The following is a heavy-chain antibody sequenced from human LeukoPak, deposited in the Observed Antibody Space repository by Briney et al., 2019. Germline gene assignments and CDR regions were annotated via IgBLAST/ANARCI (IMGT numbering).Heavy chain of an antibody. D-gene: IGHD5-12*01. J-gene: IGHJ6*02. CDR2: IYYSGST. CDR1: GGSISDYY. Sequence: PSETLSLTCTVSGGSISDYYWSWIRQPPGKGLEWIGYIYYSGSTNYNPSLKSRVTISVDTSKNQFSLKLSSVTAADTAVYYCARQVGSGYRAYGMDVWGQGTTVTVSS. V-gene: IGHV4-59*08. CDR3: ARQVGSGYRAYGMDV.